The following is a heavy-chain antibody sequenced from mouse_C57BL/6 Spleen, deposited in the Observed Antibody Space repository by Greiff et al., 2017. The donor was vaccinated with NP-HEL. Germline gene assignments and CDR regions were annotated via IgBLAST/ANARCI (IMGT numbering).Heavy chain of an antibody. V-gene: IGHV5-4*03. CDR2: ISDGGSYT. CDR3: ARGIDYYYGSSFDY. Sequence: EVKLVESGGGLVKPGGSLKLSCAASGFTFSSYAMSWVRQTPEKRLEWVATISDGGSYTYYPDNVKGRFTISRDNAKNNLYLQMSHLKSEDTAMYYCARGIDYYYGSSFDYWGQGTTLTVSS. D-gene: IGHD1-1*01. J-gene: IGHJ2*01. CDR1: GFTFSSYA.